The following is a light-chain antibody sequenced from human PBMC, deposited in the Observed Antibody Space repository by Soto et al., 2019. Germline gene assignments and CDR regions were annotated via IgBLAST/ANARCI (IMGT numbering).Light chain of an antibody. J-gene: IGKJ5*01. Sequence: DIQLTQSPSFLSASVGDRVTITCRASQGISSYLAWYQQKPGKAPKLLIYAASTLQSGVPSRFRGSGSGTELTITISSLQPEDFATYYCQQLNSYPITFGHGTRLEI. V-gene: IGKV1-9*01. CDR2: AAS. CDR1: QGISSY. CDR3: QQLNSYPIT.